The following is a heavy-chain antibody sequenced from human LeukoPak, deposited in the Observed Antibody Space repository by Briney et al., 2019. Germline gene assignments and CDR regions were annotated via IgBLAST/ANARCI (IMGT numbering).Heavy chain of an antibody. V-gene: IGHV4-38-2*01. D-gene: IGHD2/OR15-2a*01. CDR3: ASVRHDPLEYYYYIDV. CDR2: IYHSGST. CDR1: GYSISSGYY. J-gene: IGHJ6*03. Sequence: KPSETLSLTCAVSGYSISSGYYWGWIRQPPGKGLEWIGSIYHSGSTYYNPSLKSRVTISVDTSKNQFSLRLTSVTAADTALYYCASVRHDPLEYYYYIDVWGKGTTVTVSS.